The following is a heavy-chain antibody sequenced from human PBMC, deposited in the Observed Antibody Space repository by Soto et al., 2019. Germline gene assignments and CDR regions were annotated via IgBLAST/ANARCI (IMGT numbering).Heavy chain of an antibody. CDR3: ARRCGHQLVLFFAY. Sequence: QGQLVQSGAEVKKPGASVKVSCKASGYTFTSYDINWVRQATGQGLEWMGWMNPHSGNTGYAQKIQGRVTMARNTFINTAYMGLRSLRSDDTAVYCCARRCGHQLVLFFAYWGQGTLVTVSS. J-gene: IGHJ4*02. V-gene: IGHV1-8*01. CDR2: MNPHSGNT. CDR1: GYTFTSYD. D-gene: IGHD6-13*01.